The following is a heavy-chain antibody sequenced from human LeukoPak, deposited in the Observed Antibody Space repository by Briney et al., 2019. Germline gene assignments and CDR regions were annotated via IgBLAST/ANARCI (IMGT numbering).Heavy chain of an antibody. J-gene: IGHJ4*02. V-gene: IGHV3-23*01. CDR2: ISGSGGST. CDR1: GFTFSSYA. Sequence: GGSLRLSCAASGFTFSSYAMSWVRQAPGKGLEWVSAISGSGGSTYYADSVKGRFTISRDNSKNTLYLQMNSLRAEDTAVYYCAKVPPSRAMVRGVITDPPYFDYWGQGTLVTVSS. CDR3: AKVPPSRAMVRGVITDPPYFDY. D-gene: IGHD3-10*01.